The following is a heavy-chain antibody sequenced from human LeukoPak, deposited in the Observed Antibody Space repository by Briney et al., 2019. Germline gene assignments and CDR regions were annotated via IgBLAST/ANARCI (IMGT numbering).Heavy chain of an antibody. CDR2: IFYSGTT. CDR1: GGSISSYY. V-gene: IGHV4-59*01. J-gene: IGHJ5*02. D-gene: IGHD3-10*01. CDR3: ARDGSYGNWFDP. Sequence: TSETLSLTCTVSGGSISSYYWSWIRRPPGKGLEWIGFIFYSGTTNYNPSLKSRVTISVDTSKNQFSLKLSSVTAADTAVYYCARDGSYGNWFDPWGQGTLVTVSS.